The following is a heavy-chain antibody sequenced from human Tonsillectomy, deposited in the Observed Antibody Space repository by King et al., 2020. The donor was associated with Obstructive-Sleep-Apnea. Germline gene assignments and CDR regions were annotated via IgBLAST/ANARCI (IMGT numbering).Heavy chain of an antibody. V-gene: IGHV3-21*01. CDR2: ISSSSSYI. J-gene: IGHJ4*02. CDR1: EFTFSSHT. Sequence: EVQLVESGGGLVKPGGSLRLSCAASEFTFSSHTMNWVRQAPGKGLEWVSSISSSSSYIYYADSLKGRFTISRDNAKNSLYLQMNSLRAEDTAVYYCARGPYDLLTVYYLIDYWGQGSLVTVSS. CDR3: ARGPYDLLTVYYLIDY. D-gene: IGHD3-9*01.